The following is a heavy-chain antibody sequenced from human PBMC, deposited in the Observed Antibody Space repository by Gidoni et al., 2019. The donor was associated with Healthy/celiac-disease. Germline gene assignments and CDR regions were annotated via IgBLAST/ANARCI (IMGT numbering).Heavy chain of an antibody. CDR2: INHSGST. V-gene: IGHV4-34*01. CDR3: ARGRGHRGLWFGRNNWFDP. J-gene: IGHJ5*02. Sequence: PPQQWCAGRLTPPKTLSRTCAAYGRRCSGYYGSWIRHPPGKGLEWIGEINHSGSTNYNPSLKSRVTISVDTSKNQFSLKLSSVTAADTAVYYCARGRGHRGLWFGRNNWFDPWGQGTLVTVSS. D-gene: IGHD3-10*01. CDR1: GRRCSGYY.